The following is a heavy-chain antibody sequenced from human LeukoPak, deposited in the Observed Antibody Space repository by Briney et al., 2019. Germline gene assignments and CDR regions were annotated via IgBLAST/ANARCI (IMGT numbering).Heavy chain of an antibody. V-gene: IGHV5-10-1*01. CDR3: ARHVLYSYGPQWWFDP. D-gene: IGHD5-18*01. Sequence: GESLKISCKGSGYSFTNYRISWVRHMPGRGLEWMGWIDASDSYTNYSPSFQGHVTISADKSSSTAYLPWSSLKASDTAIYYCARHVLYSYGPQWWFDPWGQGTLVTVSS. CDR1: GYSFTNYR. CDR2: IDASDSYT. J-gene: IGHJ5*02.